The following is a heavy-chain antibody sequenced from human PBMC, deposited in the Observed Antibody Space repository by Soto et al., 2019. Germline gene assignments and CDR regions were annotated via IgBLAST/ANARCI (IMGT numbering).Heavy chain of an antibody. V-gene: IGHV4-30-2*01. Sequence: QLQLQESGSGLVKPSQTLSLTCAVSGGSISSGGYSWSWIRQPPGKGLEWIGYIYHSGSTYYNPSRKSRVTISGARSKNQFSLKLSSVTAADTAVHYCARGQVVAAQHWGQGTLITVSS. CDR2: IYHSGST. J-gene: IGHJ4*02. CDR1: GGSISSGGYS. CDR3: ARGQVVAAQH. D-gene: IGHD2-15*01.